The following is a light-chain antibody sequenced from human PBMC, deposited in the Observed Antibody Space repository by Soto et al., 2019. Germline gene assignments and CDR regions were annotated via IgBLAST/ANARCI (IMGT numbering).Light chain of an antibody. CDR2: EVS. J-gene: IGLJ1*01. CDR1: SSDVGGYNY. V-gene: IGLV2-14*01. Sequence: LKKPGSVCVSPGQSITISGTGTSSDVGGYNYVSWYQQHPGKAPKLMIYEVSNRPSGVSNRFSGSKSGNTASLTISGLQAGEEADYYCSSYTSSSTLVFGTGTKVTVL. CDR3: SSYTSSSTLV.